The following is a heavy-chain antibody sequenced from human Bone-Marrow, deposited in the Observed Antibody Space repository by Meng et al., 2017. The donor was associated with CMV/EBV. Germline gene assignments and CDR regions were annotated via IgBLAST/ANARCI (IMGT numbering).Heavy chain of an antibody. D-gene: IGHD3-10*01. CDR1: GFAFSRYW. J-gene: IGHJ6*02. CDR2: IRDDGSEA. CDR3: AITMARGIISFYYFGMDV. Sequence: LSLTCAASGFAFSRYWMSWARQAPGKGLQLLGEIRDDGSEAYYVGSVQGRFTMSRDNAKNSMYLQMNTMRAEDTAVYYCAITMARGIISFYYFGMDVWGQGTTVTVSS. V-gene: IGHV3-7*01.